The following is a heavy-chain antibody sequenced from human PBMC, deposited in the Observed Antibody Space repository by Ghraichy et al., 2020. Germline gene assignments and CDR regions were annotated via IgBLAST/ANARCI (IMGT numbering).Heavy chain of an antibody. CDR3: ARVPIAVAGFDY. J-gene: IGHJ4*02. V-gene: IGHV3-33*01. Sequence: GGSLRLSCAASGFNFRTYGMHWVRQAPGKGLEWVALIWYDGSNEYYRDSVRGRFTISKDNSKNALYLQMNSVRVEDTAVYYCARVPIAVAGFDYWGQGTLVTVSS. CDR1: GFNFRTYG. CDR2: IWYDGSNE. D-gene: IGHD6-19*01.